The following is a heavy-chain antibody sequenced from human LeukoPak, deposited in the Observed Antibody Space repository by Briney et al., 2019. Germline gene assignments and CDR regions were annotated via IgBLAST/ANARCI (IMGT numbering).Heavy chain of an antibody. D-gene: IGHD3-3*01. V-gene: IGHV1-18*01. Sequence: ASVKVSCKASGYTFTSYGISWVRQAPGQGLEWMGWISAYNGNTNYAQKLQGRVTMTTDTSTSTAYMELRSLRSDDTAVYYCARGLESRLDSDAFDIWGQGTMVTVSS. CDR3: ARGLESRLDSDAFDI. CDR1: GYTFTSYG. J-gene: IGHJ3*02. CDR2: ISAYNGNT.